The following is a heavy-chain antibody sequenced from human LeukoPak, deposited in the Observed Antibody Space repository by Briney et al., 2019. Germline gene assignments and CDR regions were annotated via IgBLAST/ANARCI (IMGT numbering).Heavy chain of an antibody. CDR3: ARSFFSGDYMDV. Sequence: MASETLSLTCTVSGGSISSYYWSWIRQPPGKGLEWIGYIYYSGSTNYNPSLKSRVTISVDTSKNQVSLKVSSVTAADTAVYYCARSFFSGDYMDVWGKGTTVTVSS. CDR1: GGSISSYY. V-gene: IGHV4-59*01. CDR2: IYYSGST. J-gene: IGHJ6*03. D-gene: IGHD2-15*01.